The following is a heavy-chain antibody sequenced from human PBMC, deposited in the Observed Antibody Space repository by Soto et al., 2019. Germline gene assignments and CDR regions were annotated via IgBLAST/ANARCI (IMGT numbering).Heavy chain of an antibody. CDR2: ISYDGSNK. J-gene: IGHJ4*02. CDR1: GFTFSSYG. V-gene: IGHV3-30*18. CDR3: AKTHSSGSSRYYFDY. Sequence: ESGGGVVQPGRSLRLSCAASGFTFSSYGMHWVRQAPGKGLEWVAVISYDGSNKYYADSVKGRFTISRDNSKNTLYLQMNSLRAEDTAVYYCAKTHSSGSSRYYFDYWGQGTLVTVSS. D-gene: IGHD6-19*01.